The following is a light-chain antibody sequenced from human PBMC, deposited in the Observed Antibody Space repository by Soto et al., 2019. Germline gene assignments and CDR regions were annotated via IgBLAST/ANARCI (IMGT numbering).Light chain of an antibody. J-gene: IGLJ1*01. CDR3: CSYVGSYV. Sequence: QSVLTQPRSVSGSPGQSVTISCTGTSSDVVGYNYVSWYQQQPGKAPKLMIYDASKRPSGVPDRFSGSKSGSTASLTISGLQAEDEADYYCCSYVGSYVFGSGTKLTVL. CDR2: DAS. CDR1: SSDVVGYNY. V-gene: IGLV2-11*01.